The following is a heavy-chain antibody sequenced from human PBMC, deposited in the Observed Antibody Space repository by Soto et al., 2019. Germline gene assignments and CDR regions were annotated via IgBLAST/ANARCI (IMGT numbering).Heavy chain of an antibody. CDR3: ATSRADYGDYPNWFDP. D-gene: IGHD4-17*01. V-gene: IGHV3-23*01. J-gene: IGHJ5*02. Sequence: EVQLLQSGGGLVQPGGSLRLSCAASGFTFSRYVMTWVRQAPGKGLEWVSDISGSGGSTYYADSVKGRFTISRDKSKNTLYLQMNSLRAEDTAVYYCATSRADYGDYPNWFDPWGHGTLVTVSS. CDR1: GFTFSRYV. CDR2: ISGSGGST.